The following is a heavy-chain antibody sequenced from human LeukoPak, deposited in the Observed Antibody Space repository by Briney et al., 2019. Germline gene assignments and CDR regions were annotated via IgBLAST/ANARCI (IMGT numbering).Heavy chain of an antibody. Sequence: ASVKVSCKASGYTFTSYGINWVRQATGQGLEWMGWMNPNSGNTGYAQKFQGRVTMTRNTSISTAYMELSSLRSEDTAVYYCARSIGYCSGGSCYPPFSHWGQGTLVTVSS. V-gene: IGHV1-8*02. J-gene: IGHJ4*02. D-gene: IGHD2-15*01. CDR3: ARSIGYCSGGSCYPPFSH. CDR2: MNPNSGNT. CDR1: GYTFTSYG.